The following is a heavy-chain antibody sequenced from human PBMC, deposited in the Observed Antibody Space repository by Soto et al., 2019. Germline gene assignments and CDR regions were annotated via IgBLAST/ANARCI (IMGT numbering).Heavy chain of an antibody. V-gene: IGHV3-30*18. J-gene: IGHJ6*02. D-gene: IGHD3-3*01. Sequence: GGSLRLSCAASGFTFSGYGMRWVRQAPGKGLEWVGVISYDGSNKYYADSAKGRFNNSRDNSKNTLYLQMNSLRAEETAVYYCAKALEWSRYYYYVMDVWGQGTTVTVSS. CDR3: AKALEWSRYYYYVMDV. CDR1: GFTFSGYG. CDR2: ISYDGSNK.